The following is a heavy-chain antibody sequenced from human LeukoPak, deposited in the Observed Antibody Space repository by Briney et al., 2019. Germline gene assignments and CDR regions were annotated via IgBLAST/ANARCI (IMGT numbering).Heavy chain of an antibody. J-gene: IGHJ4*02. D-gene: IGHD5-18*01. CDR1: GFTFSSYS. Sequence: PGGSLRLSCAASGFTFSSYSMNWVRQAPGKGLEWVSSISSSSSYIYYADSVKGRFTISRDNAKNSLYLQMNSLRAEDAAVYYCAKDWEEGYSYGASSYWGQGTLVTVSS. CDR3: AKDWEEGYSYGASSY. V-gene: IGHV3-21*01. CDR2: ISSSSSYI.